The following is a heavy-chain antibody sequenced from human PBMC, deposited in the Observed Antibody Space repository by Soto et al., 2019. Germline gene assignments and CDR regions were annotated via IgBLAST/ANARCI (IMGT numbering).Heavy chain of an antibody. CDR3: ARARGDGTDY. CDR1: GGSISSGGYY. V-gene: IGHV4-31*03. Sequence: SETLSLTGTVSGGSISSGGYYWSWIRQHPGKGLEWIGYIYYSGSTYYNPSLKSRVTISVDTSKNQFSLKLSSVTAADTAVYYCARARGDGTDYWGQGTLVTVSS. J-gene: IGHJ4*02. CDR2: IYYSGST. D-gene: IGHD3-10*01.